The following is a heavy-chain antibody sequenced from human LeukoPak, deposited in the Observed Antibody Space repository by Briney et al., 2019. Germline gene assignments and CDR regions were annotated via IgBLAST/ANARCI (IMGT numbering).Heavy chain of an antibody. J-gene: IGHJ4*02. V-gene: IGHV4-4*07. Sequence: PSETLSLTCTVSGGSISSYYWSWIRQTAWKGLEWIGRLSTSGTTNYNPSLKSRVTMSVDTSKNQFSLNLTSVTAADTAVYYCARARGQSGVDYWGQGTLVTVSS. CDR3: ARARGQSGVDY. CDR2: LSTSGTT. D-gene: IGHD3-10*01. CDR1: GGSISSYY.